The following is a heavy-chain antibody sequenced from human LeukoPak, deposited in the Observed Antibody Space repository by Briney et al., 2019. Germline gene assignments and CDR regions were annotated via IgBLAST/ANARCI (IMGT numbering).Heavy chain of an antibody. V-gene: IGHV3-21*01. CDR3: ARARNRDYYYMDV. J-gene: IGHJ6*03. Sequence: PGGSLRLSCAASGFTFSSYSMNWVRQAPGKGLEWVSSISSSSSYIYYADSVKGRFTISRDNAKNSLYLQMNSLRAEDTAVYYCARARNRDYYYMDVWGKGTTVTVSS. D-gene: IGHD4-11*01. CDR2: ISSSSSYI. CDR1: GFTFSSYS.